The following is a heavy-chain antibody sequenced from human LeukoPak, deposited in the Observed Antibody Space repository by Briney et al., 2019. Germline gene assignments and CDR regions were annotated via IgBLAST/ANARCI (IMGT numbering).Heavy chain of an antibody. CDR3: ARRFSYGSGSYFDY. CDR2: IYYSGST. Sequence: PSETLSLTCTVSGGSISSYYWSWIRQPPGKGLEWIGYIYYSGSTNYNPSLKSRVTISVDPSKNQYSLKLSSVTAADTAVYYCARRFSYGSGSYFDYWGQGTLVTVSS. CDR1: GGSISSYY. J-gene: IGHJ4*02. V-gene: IGHV4-59*08. D-gene: IGHD3-10*01.